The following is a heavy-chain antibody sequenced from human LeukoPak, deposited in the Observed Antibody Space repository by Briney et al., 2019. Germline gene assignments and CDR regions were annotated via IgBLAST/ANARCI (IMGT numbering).Heavy chain of an antibody. Sequence: GGSLRLSCEGSGFTFSNYWMHWVRQAPGKGLVWVSRINSDGSTTSYADSVKGRFSISRDNAENTLYLQMNSLRVEDTAVYYCVRGADTGYSSDSWGQGTLVTVSS. CDR3: VRGADTGYSSDS. CDR2: INSDGSTT. V-gene: IGHV3-74*01. J-gene: IGHJ4*02. D-gene: IGHD3-9*01. CDR1: GFTFSNYW.